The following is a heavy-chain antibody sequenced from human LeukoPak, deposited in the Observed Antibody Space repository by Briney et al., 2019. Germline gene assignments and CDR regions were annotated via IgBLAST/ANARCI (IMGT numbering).Heavy chain of an antibody. V-gene: IGHV1-2*06. CDR3: ARDRVGAVNPDS. J-gene: IGHJ4*02. D-gene: IGHD1-26*01. Sequence: GASVKVSCKASGYTFTANHIHWMRLAPGQGLEWMGRITPNSGDAVYAQNFQGRVTMTTDTSISTAYMELSSLRSDDTAVYYCARDRVGAVNPDSWGQGTLVTVSS. CDR1: GYTFTANH. CDR2: ITPNSGDA.